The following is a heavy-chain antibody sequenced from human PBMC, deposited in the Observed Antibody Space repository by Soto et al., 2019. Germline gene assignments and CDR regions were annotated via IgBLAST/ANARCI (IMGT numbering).Heavy chain of an antibody. CDR2: IKSKTDGGTT. CDR1: GFTFSNAW. J-gene: IGHJ6*02. Sequence: GGSLRLSCAASGFTFSNAWMNWVRQAPGKGLEWVGRIKSKTDGGTTDYAAPVKGRFTISRDDSKNTLYLQMNSLKTEDTAVYYCITEAVYYYGMDVWGQGTTFTVSS. V-gene: IGHV3-15*07. CDR3: ITEAVYYYGMDV.